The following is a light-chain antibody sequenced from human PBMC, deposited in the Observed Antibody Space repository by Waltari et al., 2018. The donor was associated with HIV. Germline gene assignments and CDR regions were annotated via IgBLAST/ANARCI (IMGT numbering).Light chain of an antibody. CDR1: SSHIGAHYV. CDR2: GNN. CDR3: QSYDSSLSGSGV. J-gene: IGLJ3*02. V-gene: IGLV1-40*01. Sequence: SVLTQPPSVSGAPGQRVTISCTGSSSHIGAHYVVHRYQQLPGTSPKLLIYGNNKRPSGVPDRFSGSKSGTSAYLAITGLQAEDEADYYCQSYDSSLSGSGVFGGGTKLTVL.